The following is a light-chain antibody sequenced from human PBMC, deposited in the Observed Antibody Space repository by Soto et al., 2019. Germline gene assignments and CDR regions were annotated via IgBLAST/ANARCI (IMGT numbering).Light chain of an antibody. V-gene: IGKV1-39*01. J-gene: IGKJ1*01. CDR3: QQSYSTPWT. Sequence: DIQMTQSPSSLSASVGDRVTITCRASQSISIYLNWYQQKPGKAPKLLISAASSLQSGVPSRFSGSGSGTDFTLTISSLQPEDFETYDCQQSYSTPWTFGQGTKVEIK. CDR2: AAS. CDR1: QSISIY.